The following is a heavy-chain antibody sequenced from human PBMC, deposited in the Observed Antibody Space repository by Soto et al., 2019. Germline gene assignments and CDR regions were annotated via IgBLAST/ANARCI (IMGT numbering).Heavy chain of an antibody. D-gene: IGHD2-15*01. CDR3: ARTRLYCSGGSCYSTRYFDL. CDR2: IYYSGST. V-gene: IGHV4-31*03. CDR1: GGSISSGGYY. J-gene: IGHJ2*01. Sequence: QVQLQESGPGLVKPSQTLSLTCTVSGGSISSGGYYWSWIRQHPGKGLEWIGYIYYSGSTYYNPSLKSRVTISVDTSKNQFSLKLSSVTAADTAVYYCARTRLYCSGGSCYSTRYFDLWGRGTLVTVSS.